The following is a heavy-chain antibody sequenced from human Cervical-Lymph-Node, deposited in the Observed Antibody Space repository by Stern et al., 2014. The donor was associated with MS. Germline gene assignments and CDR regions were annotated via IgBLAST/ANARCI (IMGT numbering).Heavy chain of an antibody. CDR2: IFPGGSEI. CDR1: GYPFTSYW. CDR3: ARQRYFDY. V-gene: IGHV5-51*01. J-gene: IGHJ4*02. Sequence: EVQLVQAGPEVKGPGESLKIACQPSGYPFTSYWIGWVRPLPGTGLEWIAIIFPGGSEIRYSPSFQGQVTISADKSSSTAYLQWNNLKASDTAIYYCARQRYFDYWGQGTLVTVSS.